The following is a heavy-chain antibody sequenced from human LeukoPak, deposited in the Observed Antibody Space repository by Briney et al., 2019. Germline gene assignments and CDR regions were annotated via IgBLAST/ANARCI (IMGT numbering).Heavy chain of an antibody. D-gene: IGHD5-12*01. Sequence: PSQTLSLTCTVSGGSISSGDYYWSWIRQPPGKGLEWIGYIYYSGSTYYHPSLKSRVTISVDTSKNQFSLKLSSVTAADTAVYYCAREVATDNGAFDIWGQGTMVTVSP. CDR1: GGSISSGDYY. V-gene: IGHV4-30-4*01. CDR3: AREVATDNGAFDI. CDR2: IYYSGST. J-gene: IGHJ3*02.